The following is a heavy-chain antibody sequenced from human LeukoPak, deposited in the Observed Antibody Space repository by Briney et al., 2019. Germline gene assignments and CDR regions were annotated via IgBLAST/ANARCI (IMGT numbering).Heavy chain of an antibody. CDR3: AGRAQLSFVFDL. CDR2: IYYRGNT. CDR1: DGAIRTDPYY. Sequence: PSETLSLTCTLSDGAIRTDPYYWGWIRQPPGMGLEWIGTIYYRGNTYYNPSLKSRVTISLHTTKNQFSLTMTSVTAADTAIYYCAGRAQLSFVFDLWGQGTLVPVSS. D-gene: IGHD3-10*01. J-gene: IGHJ5*02. V-gene: IGHV4-39*01.